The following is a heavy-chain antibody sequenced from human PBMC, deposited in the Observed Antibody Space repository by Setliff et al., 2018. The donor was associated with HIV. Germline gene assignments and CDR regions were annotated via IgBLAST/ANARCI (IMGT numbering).Heavy chain of an antibody. CDR1: GFTFTDYW. CDR2: IYPDDSDT. CDR3: ATLVGTNGVVWFDP. D-gene: IGHD1-26*01. V-gene: IGHV5-51*01. J-gene: IGHJ5*01. Sequence: GESLKISCKGSGFTFTDYWIGWVRQMPEKGLEWMGIIYPDDSDTRCSPSFQGQVTLSADKSINTTYLQWSSLKASDTAMYYCATLVGTNGVVWFDPWGQGTLVTVSS.